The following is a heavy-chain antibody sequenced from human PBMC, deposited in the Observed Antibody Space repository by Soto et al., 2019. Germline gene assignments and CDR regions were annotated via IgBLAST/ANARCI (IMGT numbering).Heavy chain of an antibody. D-gene: IGHD3-3*01. V-gene: IGHV4-34*01. J-gene: IGHJ5*02. CDR3: ARLTRDFWSGYYSVSWFDP. CDR2: INHSGST. Sequence: PSETLSLTCAVYGGSFSGYYWSWIRQPPGKGLEWIGEINHSGSTNYNPSLKSRVTISVDTSKNQFSLKLSSVTAADTAVYYCARLTRDFWSGYYSVSWFDPWGQGTLVTVSS. CDR1: GGSFSGYY.